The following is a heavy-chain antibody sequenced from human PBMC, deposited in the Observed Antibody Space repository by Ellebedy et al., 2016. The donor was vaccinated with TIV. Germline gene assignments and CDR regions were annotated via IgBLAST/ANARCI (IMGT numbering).Heavy chain of an antibody. J-gene: IGHJ4*02. CDR2: IRSKAYGGTT. D-gene: IGHD3-22*01. CDR1: GFTFGDYA. V-gene: IGHV3-49*03. Sequence: GGSLRLSXTASGFTFGDYAMSWFRQAPGKGLEWVGFIRSKAYGGTTEYAASVKGRFTISRDDSKSIAYLQMNSLKTEDTAVYYCTRGAMIVVSGGSNYPEGDNFDYWGQGTLVTVSS. CDR3: TRGAMIVVSGGSNYPEGDNFDY.